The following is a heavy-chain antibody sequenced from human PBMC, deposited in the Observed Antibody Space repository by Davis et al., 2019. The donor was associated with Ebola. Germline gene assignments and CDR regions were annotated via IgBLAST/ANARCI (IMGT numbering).Heavy chain of an antibody. V-gene: IGHV3-7*01. CDR2: IKQDGSEK. J-gene: IGHJ3*01. Sequence: GESLKISCAASGFTFSSYWMSWVRQAPGKGLEWVANIKQDGSEKYYVDSVKGRFTISRDNAKNSLYLQMNSLRAEDTAVYYCARITVGPEMKYYDFWSGQLHDAFDLWGQGTMVTVSS. CDR3: ARITVGPEMKYYDFWSGQLHDAFDL. D-gene: IGHD3-3*01. CDR1: GFTFSSYW.